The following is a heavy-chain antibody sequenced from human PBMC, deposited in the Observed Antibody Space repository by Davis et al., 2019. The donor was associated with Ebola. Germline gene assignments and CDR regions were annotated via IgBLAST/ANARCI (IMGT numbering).Heavy chain of an antibody. Sequence: GESLKIPCAASGFTFSSYAMSWVRQAPGKGLEWVSAISGSGGTTYHADSVKGRFTISRDNSKNTLYLQMNSLRAEDTAVYYCARGGYGDYDPNDYWGQGTLVTVSS. V-gene: IGHV3-23*01. J-gene: IGHJ4*02. CDR1: GFTFSSYA. D-gene: IGHD4-17*01. CDR3: ARGGYGDYDPNDY. CDR2: ISGSGGTT.